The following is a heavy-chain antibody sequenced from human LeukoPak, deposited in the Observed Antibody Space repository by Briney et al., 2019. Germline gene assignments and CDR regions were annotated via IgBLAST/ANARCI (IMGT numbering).Heavy chain of an antibody. CDR2: FDPEDGET. CDR1: GYTLTELS. Sequence: ASVKVSCKVSGYTLTELSMHWVRQAPGKGLEWMGGFDPEDGETIYAQKFQGRVTMTRDTSTSTVYMELSSLRSEDTAVYYCAILGDAFDIWGQGTMVTVSS. D-gene: IGHD1-26*01. V-gene: IGHV1-24*01. CDR3: AILGDAFDI. J-gene: IGHJ3*02.